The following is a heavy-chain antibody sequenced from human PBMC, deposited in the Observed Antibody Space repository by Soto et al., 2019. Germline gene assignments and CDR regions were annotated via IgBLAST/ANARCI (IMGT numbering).Heavy chain of an antibody. D-gene: IGHD3-22*01. CDR1: GFTFSSYE. CDR3: ARGYTIIVVNHFDY. J-gene: IGHJ4*02. V-gene: IGHV3-48*03. CDR2: ISSSGSTI. Sequence: GGSLRLSCTASGFTFSSYEMSWVRQAPGKGLEWVSYISSSGSTIYYADSVKGRFTISRDNARKSVYLQMNSLRAEDTAVYFCARGYTIIVVNHFDYWGQGTLVTVSS.